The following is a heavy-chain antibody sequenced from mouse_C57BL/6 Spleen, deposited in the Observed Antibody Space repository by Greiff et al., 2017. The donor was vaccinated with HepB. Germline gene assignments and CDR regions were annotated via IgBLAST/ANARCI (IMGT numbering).Heavy chain of an antibody. Sequence: VHLQQSGPELVKPGASVKISCKASGYSFTSYYIHWVKQRPGQGLEWIGWIYPGSGNTKYNEKFKGKATLTADTSSSTAYMQLSSLTSEDSAVYYCARSGQLRPAWFAYWGQGTLVTVSA. CDR3: ARSGQLRPAWFAY. CDR2: IYPGSGNT. CDR1: GYSFTSYY. V-gene: IGHV1-66*01. D-gene: IGHD3-2*02. J-gene: IGHJ3*01.